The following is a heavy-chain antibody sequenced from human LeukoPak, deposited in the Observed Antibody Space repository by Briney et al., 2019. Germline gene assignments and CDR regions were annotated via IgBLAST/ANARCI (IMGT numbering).Heavy chain of an antibody. CDR3: ASQYNYDFWSGHYYYYYMDV. Sequence: SETLSLTCAVYGGSFSGYYWSWIRQPPGKGLQWIGEINQSGTTNYNPSLKSQVTISVDTSKNQVSLKLSSVTAADTAVYYCASQYNYDFWSGHYYYYYMDVWGKGTTVTVSS. CDR1: GGSFSGYY. D-gene: IGHD3-3*01. CDR2: INQSGTT. V-gene: IGHV4-34*01. J-gene: IGHJ6*03.